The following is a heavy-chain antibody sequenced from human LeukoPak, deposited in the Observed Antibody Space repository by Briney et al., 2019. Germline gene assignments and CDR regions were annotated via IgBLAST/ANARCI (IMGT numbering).Heavy chain of an antibody. CDR1: GLTFSSHW. D-gene: IGHD2-21*02. CDR2: ITNDGSST. J-gene: IGHJ4*02. V-gene: IGHV3-74*01. Sequence: GGSLRLSCAASGLTFSSHWMHWVRQAPGKGLVWVSRITNDGSSTTYADSVKGRFTISRDNAKNMLYLQVNSLRAEDTAVYYCARFRTWGDKAFDYWGQGTLVTVSS. CDR3: ARFRTWGDKAFDY.